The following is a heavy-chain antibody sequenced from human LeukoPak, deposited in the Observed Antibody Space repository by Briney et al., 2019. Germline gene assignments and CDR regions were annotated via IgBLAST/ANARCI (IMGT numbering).Heavy chain of an antibody. J-gene: IGHJ4*02. V-gene: IGHV4-39*01. Sequence: PSETLSLTCTVSGGSISSSSYYWGWIRQPPGKGLEWIGSIYYSGSTYYNPSLKSRVTISVGTSKNQFSLMLSSVTAADTAVYYCASAEGAPYSSSPGGFDYWGQGTLVTVSS. CDR1: GGSISSSSYY. D-gene: IGHD6-6*01. CDR3: ASAEGAPYSSSPGGFDY. CDR2: IYYSGST.